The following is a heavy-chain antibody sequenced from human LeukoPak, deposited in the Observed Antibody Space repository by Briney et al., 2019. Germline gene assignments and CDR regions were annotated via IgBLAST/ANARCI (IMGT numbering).Heavy chain of an antibody. CDR1: GGSISSGSYY. J-gene: IGHJ4*02. CDR3: ARRPRRIKAGATVDY. V-gene: IGHV4-61*02. Sequence: KPSQTLSLTCTVSGGSISSGSYYWSWIRQPAGKGLEWIGRIYTSGSTNYNPSLKSRVTISLDTSKNQFSLKLSSVTAADTAVYYCARRPRRIKAGATVDYWGQGTLVTVSS. D-gene: IGHD1-26*01. CDR2: IYTSGST.